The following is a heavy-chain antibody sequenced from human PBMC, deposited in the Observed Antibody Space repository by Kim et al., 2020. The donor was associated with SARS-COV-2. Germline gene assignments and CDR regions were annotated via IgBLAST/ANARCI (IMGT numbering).Heavy chain of an antibody. CDR3: ARVATRSGWEVGVEYYYGLDA. CDR2: IYYSGNT. Sequence: SETLSLTCTVSGGSISSGSYYWSWIRQPPGKGLEWIGYIYYSGNTNYNPSLKSRVTISVDTSKNQFSLKLSSVTAADTAVYYCARVATRSGWEVGVEYYYGLDAWGQGTLVTVSS. D-gene: IGHD6-25*01. CDR1: GGSISSGSYY. J-gene: IGHJ6*02. V-gene: IGHV4-61*01.